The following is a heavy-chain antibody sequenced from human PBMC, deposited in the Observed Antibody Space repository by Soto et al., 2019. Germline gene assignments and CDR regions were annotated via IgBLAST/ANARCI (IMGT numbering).Heavy chain of an antibody. CDR1: GFSLSTGGVG. CDR3: AHRDLMYYYDSSGPSAGFDY. J-gene: IGHJ4*02. V-gene: IGHV2-5*02. D-gene: IGHD3-22*01. Sequence: SGPTLVNPTQTLTLTCTFSGFSLSTGGVGVGWIRQPPGKALEWLALIYWDDDKRYSPSLKSRLTITKDTSKNQVVLTMTNMDPVDTATYYCAHRDLMYYYDSSGPSAGFDYWGQGTLVTVSS. CDR2: IYWDDDK.